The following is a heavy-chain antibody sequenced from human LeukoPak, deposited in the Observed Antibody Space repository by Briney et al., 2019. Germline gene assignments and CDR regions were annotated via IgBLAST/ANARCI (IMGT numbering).Heavy chain of an antibody. Sequence: SETLSLTCTVSGGSISSSSYYWGWIRQPPGKGLEWIGSIYYSGSTYYNPSLKSRVTISVDTSKNQFSLKLSSVTAADTAVYYCARNEYSSSWSRIIFYYFDYWGQGTLVTVSS. V-gene: IGHV4-39*07. CDR1: GGSISSSSYY. CDR3: ARNEYSSSWSRIIFYYFDY. D-gene: IGHD6-13*01. CDR2: IYYSGST. J-gene: IGHJ4*02.